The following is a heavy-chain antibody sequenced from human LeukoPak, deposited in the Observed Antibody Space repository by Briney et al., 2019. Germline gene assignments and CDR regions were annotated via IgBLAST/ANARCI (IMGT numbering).Heavy chain of an antibody. CDR1: GITLSSYA. CDR2: ISGSGGNT. Sequence: GGSLRLSCVASGITLSSYAMSWVRQAPGKGLEWVSGISGSGGNTYYPGSVEGRFTLSRDNAKNSLYLQMNSLTAGDTAVYYCARGPPRGKYYYMDVWGKGTTVTVSS. CDR3: ARGPPRGKYYYMDV. D-gene: IGHD1-1*01. V-gene: IGHV3-23*01. J-gene: IGHJ6*03.